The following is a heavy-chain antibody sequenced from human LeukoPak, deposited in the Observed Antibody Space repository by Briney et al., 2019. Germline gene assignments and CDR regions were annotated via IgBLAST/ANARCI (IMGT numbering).Heavy chain of an antibody. V-gene: IGHV3-9*01. Sequence: PGGSLRLSCAASGFTFSSYSMNWVRQAPGKGLEWVSGISWNSGSIGYADSVKGRFTISRDNAKNSLYLQMNSLRAEDTALYYCAKDRFGGYNFRGIFDYWGQGTLVTVSS. CDR2: ISWNSGSI. CDR1: GFTFSSYS. J-gene: IGHJ4*02. D-gene: IGHD5-24*01. CDR3: AKDRFGGYNFRGIFDY.